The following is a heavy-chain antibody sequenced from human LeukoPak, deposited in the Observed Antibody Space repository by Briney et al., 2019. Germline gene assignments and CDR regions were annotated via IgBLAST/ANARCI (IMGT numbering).Heavy chain of an antibody. CDR3: ARDQQEVVPAAIVYYYYYMDV. CDR1: GFTFDDYG. V-gene: IGHV3-20*04. Sequence: GGSLRLSCAASGFTFDDYGMSWVRQAPGKGLEWVSGINWNGGSTGYADSVKGRFTISRDNAKNSLYLQMNSLRAEDTALYYCARDQQEVVPAAIVYYYYYMDVWGKGTTVTVSS. J-gene: IGHJ6*03. D-gene: IGHD2-2*01. CDR2: INWNGGST.